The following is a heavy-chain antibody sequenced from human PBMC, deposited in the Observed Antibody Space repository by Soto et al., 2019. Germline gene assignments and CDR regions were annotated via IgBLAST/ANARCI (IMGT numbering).Heavy chain of an antibody. CDR1: GGSISSGDYY. V-gene: IGHV4-30-4*01. CDR3: ARDLYGDPYYFDY. CDR2: IYYSGST. D-gene: IGHD4-17*01. Sequence: SETLSLTCTVSGGSISSGDYYWSWIRQPPGKGLEWIGYIYYSGSTYYNPSLKSRVTISVDTSKNQFSLKLSSVTAADTAVYYCARDLYGDPYYFDYWGQGTLVTVSS. J-gene: IGHJ4*02.